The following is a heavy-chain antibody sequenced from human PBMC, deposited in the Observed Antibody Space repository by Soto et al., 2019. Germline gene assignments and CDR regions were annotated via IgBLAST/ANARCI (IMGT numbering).Heavy chain of an antibody. CDR3: ARFLLTRGYRTFDY. J-gene: IGHJ4*02. V-gene: IGHV4-30-4*01. CDR1: GDSISSGDYY. D-gene: IGHD5-18*01. CDR2: IYYSGNT. Sequence: PSETLSLTCTVSGDSISSGDYYWSWIRQPPGKGLEWIGCIYYSGNTYYNPSLKRRFSISVDTSKNQFSLQLSSVTVADTAVYYCARFLLTRGYRTFDYWGQGTLVTVSS.